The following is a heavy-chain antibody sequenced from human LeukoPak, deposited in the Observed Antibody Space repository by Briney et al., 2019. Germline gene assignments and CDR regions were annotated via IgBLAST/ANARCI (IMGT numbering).Heavy chain of an antibody. CDR2: ISSSSSYI. Sequence: AGGSLRLSCAASGFTFSSYSMNWVRQAPGKGLEWVSSISSSSSYIYYADSVKGRLTISRDNAKNSLYLQMNSLRAEDTAVYYCARDLAIFGVVMYNWFDPWGQGTLVTVSS. CDR3: ARDLAIFGVVMYNWFDP. D-gene: IGHD3-3*01. V-gene: IGHV3-21*01. CDR1: GFTFSSYS. J-gene: IGHJ5*02.